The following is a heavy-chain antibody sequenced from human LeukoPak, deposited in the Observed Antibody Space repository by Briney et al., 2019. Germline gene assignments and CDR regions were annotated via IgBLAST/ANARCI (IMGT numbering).Heavy chain of an antibody. CDR2: ISYDGGDK. CDR1: GFTFSSYA. CDR3: ARVRVRAVIITYYYYGMDV. D-gene: IGHD3-10*01. Sequence: GGSLRLSCAASGFTFSSYAMHWVRQAPGKGLQWVAVISYDGGDKYYANSVKGRFTISRDNSKNTLYLQMNSLRPDDTAVYYCARVRVRAVIITYYYYGMDVWGQGTTVTVSS. V-gene: IGHV3-30*04. J-gene: IGHJ6*02.